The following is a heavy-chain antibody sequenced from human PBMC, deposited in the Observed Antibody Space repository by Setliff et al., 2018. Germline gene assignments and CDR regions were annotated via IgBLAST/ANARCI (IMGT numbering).Heavy chain of an antibody. V-gene: IGHV3-7*01. J-gene: IGHJ4*02. D-gene: IGHD3-10*01. Sequence: PGGSLRLSCGESGLTXXXXXXSGVRQAPGKGLEWLASINPEGSEXXXXDSVNGRFTIRRSHAKHSCSLQINSLRNKYTAVYYCFGAGTCSYWGQGTLVTVSS. CDR2: INPEGSEX. CDR1: GLTXXXXX. CDR3: FGAGTCSY.